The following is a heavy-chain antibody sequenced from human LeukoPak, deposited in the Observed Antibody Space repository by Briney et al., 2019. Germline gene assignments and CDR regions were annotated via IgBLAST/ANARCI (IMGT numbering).Heavy chain of an antibody. Sequence: GGSLRLSCAASGFTFSSYAMHWVRQAPGKGLEWVAVISYDGSNKYYADSVKGRFTISRDNSKNTLYLQMNSLRADDTAVYYCARASWVENWGQGTLVTVSS. J-gene: IGHJ4*02. V-gene: IGHV3-30-3*01. CDR2: ISYDGSNK. CDR3: ARASWVEN. CDR1: GFTFSSYA. D-gene: IGHD2/OR15-2a*01.